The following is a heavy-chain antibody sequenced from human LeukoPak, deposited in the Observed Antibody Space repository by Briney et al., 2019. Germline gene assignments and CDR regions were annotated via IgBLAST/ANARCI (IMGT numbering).Heavy chain of an antibody. Sequence: QPGRSLRLSCAASGFIFNSYGMHWVRQAPGKGLEWVAVISYDGSNKYYADSVKGRFAISRDNSKNTLYLQMNSLRAEDTAVYYCAKDILGYCSSTSCLTPDYWGQGTLVTVSS. V-gene: IGHV3-30*18. D-gene: IGHD2-2*01. J-gene: IGHJ4*02. CDR1: GFIFNSYG. CDR2: ISYDGSNK. CDR3: AKDILGYCSSTSCLTPDY.